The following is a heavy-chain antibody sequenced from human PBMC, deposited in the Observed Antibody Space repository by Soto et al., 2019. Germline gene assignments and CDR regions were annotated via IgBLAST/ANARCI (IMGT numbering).Heavy chain of an antibody. V-gene: IGHV1-69*01. CDR2: IIPIFGTA. CDR3: ASGIRSGYSYGDSFDY. CDR1: GGTFSSYA. Sequence: QVQLVQSGAEVKKPGSSVKVSCKASGGTFSSYAISWVRQAPGQGLEWMGGIIPIFGTANYAQKFQGRVTITADESTSTAYMERSSLRSEDTAVYYCASGIRSGYSYGDSFDYWGQGTLVTVSS. D-gene: IGHD5-18*01. J-gene: IGHJ4*02.